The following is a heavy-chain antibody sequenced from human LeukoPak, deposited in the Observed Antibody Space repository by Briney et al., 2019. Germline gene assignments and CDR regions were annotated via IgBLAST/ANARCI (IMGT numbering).Heavy chain of an antibody. V-gene: IGHV4-59*01. J-gene: IGHJ4*02. Sequence: SETLSLTCTVSGGSISSYYWSWIRQPPGKGLEWIGYIHYSGSTNYNPSLKSRVTISVDMSKNQFSLKLSSVTAADTAVYYCARDPTGIAAAESDYWGQGTLVTVSS. CDR1: GGSISSYY. CDR3: ARDPTGIAAAESDY. D-gene: IGHD6-13*01. CDR2: IHYSGST.